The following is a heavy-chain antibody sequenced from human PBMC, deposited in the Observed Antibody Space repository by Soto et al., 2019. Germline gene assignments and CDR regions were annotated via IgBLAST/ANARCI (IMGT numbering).Heavy chain of an antibody. V-gene: IGHV4-31*03. CDR1: GGSISSGGYY. Sequence: PSETLSLTCTVSGGSISSGGYYWSWIRQHPGKGLEWIGYIYYSGSTYYNPSLKSRVTISVDTSKNQFSLKLSSVTAADTAVYQCARARGSPYDDVGSGYYVIWLDPRGQGSLITFSS. J-gene: IGHJ5*02. CDR3: ARARGSPYDDVGSGYYVIWLDP. CDR2: IYYSGST. D-gene: IGHD3-3*01.